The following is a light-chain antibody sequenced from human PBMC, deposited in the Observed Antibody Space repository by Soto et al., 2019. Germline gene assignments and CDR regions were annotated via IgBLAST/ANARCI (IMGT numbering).Light chain of an antibody. Sequence: DLQMTQSPSSLSASVGDRVTITCRASQAIGRYLNWYQQKPGKAPRVLTYGATTLQSGVPSRFSGSGSGTDFTLTISSFQPEDFATYYCQQTYSTPRTFGQGTRLE. J-gene: IGKJ2*01. CDR3: QQTYSTPRT. V-gene: IGKV1-39*01. CDR1: QAIGRY. CDR2: GAT.